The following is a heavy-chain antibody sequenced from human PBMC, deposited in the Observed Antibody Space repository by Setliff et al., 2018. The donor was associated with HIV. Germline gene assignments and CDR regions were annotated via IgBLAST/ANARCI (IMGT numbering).Heavy chain of an antibody. D-gene: IGHD2-2*01. CDR3: ARQEGYCSSTSCYAGSFXXXXXMDV. CDR1: GGSVSSSTT. J-gene: IGHJ6*03. Sequence: SETLSLTCTVSGGSVSSSTTXXXXWVGRAPGKGLGWIGGRYYTGSSYYNPSLKSRVTMSAETSKNQFSLKLSSVTAADTAVYYCARQEGYCSSTSCYAGSFXXXXXMDVWGKGTTVTVSS. V-gene: IGHV4-39*01. CDR2: RYYTGSS.